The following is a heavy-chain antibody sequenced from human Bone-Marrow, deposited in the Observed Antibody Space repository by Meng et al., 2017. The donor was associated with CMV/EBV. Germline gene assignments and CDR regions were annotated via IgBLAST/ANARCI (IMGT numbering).Heavy chain of an antibody. Sequence: SETLSLTCTVSGGSISSGDYYWSWIRQPPGKGLEWIGYIYYSGSTYYNPSPKSRVTISVDTSKNQFSLKLSSVTAADTAVYYCARGGSGLTYFDYWGQGPLVTFYS. V-gene: IGHV4-30-4*08. D-gene: IGHD3-10*01. CDR2: IYYSGST. CDR1: GGSISSGDYY. CDR3: ARGGSGLTYFDY. J-gene: IGHJ4*02.